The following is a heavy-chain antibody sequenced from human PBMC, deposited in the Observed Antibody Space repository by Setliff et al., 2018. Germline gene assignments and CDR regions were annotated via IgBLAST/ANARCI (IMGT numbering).Heavy chain of an antibody. CDR1: GHTFIAFG. Sequence: ASVKVSCKASGHTFIAFGISWVRQAPGQGLEWMGWISAYSDDTKYAEKFQGRVTMTMDTSTGTAYMELRSLRSDDTAVYICAYDSSGYYPGYWGQGTLVIVSS. J-gene: IGHJ4*02. CDR3: AYDSSGYYPGY. V-gene: IGHV1-18*01. D-gene: IGHD3-22*01. CDR2: ISAYSDDT.